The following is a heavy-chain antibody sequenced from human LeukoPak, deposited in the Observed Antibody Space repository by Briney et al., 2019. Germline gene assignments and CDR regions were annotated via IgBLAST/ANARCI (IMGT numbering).Heavy chain of an antibody. D-gene: IGHD1-26*01. Sequence: GGSLRLSCAASGFTFSSYAMSWVRQAPGKGLEWVSAISGSGGSTYYADSVKGRFTISRDNAKNSLYLQMNSLRDEDTAVYYCAREELLRRNYFDYWGQGTLVTVSS. CDR3: AREELLRRNYFDY. J-gene: IGHJ4*02. CDR2: ISGSGGST. CDR1: GFTFSSYA. V-gene: IGHV3-23*01.